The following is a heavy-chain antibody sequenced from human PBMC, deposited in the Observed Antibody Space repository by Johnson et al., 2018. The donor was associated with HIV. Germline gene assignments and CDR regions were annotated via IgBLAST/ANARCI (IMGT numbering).Heavy chain of an antibody. Sequence: MQLVESGGGLVKPGGSLRLSCPASGFTFTNAWMHWVRQAPGKGLAYVSGFGADGESTYYANSVKGRFTISRDNSKNTLYLQMNSLRAEDTAVYYCALRDGYNYELDPVRHFDIWGQGTMVTVSS. V-gene: IGHV3-64*04. CDR1: GFTFTNAW. D-gene: IGHD5-24*01. J-gene: IGHJ3*02. CDR2: FGADGEST. CDR3: ALRDGYNYELDPVRHFDI.